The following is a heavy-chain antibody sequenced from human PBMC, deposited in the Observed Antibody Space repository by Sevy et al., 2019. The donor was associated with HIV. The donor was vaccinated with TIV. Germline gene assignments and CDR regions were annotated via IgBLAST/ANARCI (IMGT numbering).Heavy chain of an antibody. J-gene: IGHJ3*02. CDR2: ISYDGSNK. CDR1: GFTFSSYG. V-gene: IGHV3-30*18. Sequence: GGSLRLSCAASGFTFSSYGMHWVRQAPGKGLQWVAGISYDGSNKDYADPVKGRFTTSRDNSKNTLYLQMNSLRAEDTAVYYCAKAMYYYDSSGSDAFDIWGQGTMVTVSS. CDR3: AKAMYYYDSSGSDAFDI. D-gene: IGHD3-22*01.